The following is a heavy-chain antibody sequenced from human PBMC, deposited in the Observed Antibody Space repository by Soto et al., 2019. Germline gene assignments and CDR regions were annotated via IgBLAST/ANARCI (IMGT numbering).Heavy chain of an antibody. CDR3: ARTYYYDSSGYYGLDGPKYSFDY. D-gene: IGHD3-22*01. CDR2: IYWNDDK. V-gene: IGHV2-5*01. J-gene: IGHJ4*02. Sequence: QITLKESGPTLVKPTQTLTLTCTFFGFSLSTSGVGVGWIRQPPGKALEWLALIYWNDDKRYSPSLKSRLTITKDTSKNQVVLTMTNMDPVDTATYYCARTYYYDSSGYYGLDGPKYSFDYWGQGTLVTVSS. CDR1: GFSLSTSGVG.